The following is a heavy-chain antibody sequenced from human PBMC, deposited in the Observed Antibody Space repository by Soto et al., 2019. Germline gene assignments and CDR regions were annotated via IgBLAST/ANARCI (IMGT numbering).Heavy chain of an antibody. CDR2: IYHSGST. Sequence: SETLSLTCAVSGGSISSGGYSWSWIRQPPGKGLEWIGYIYHSGSTYYNPSLKSRLSISVDTSKNQFSLKVSSVTAADTAVYYCARVAVAGTRFDYWGQGTLVTVSS. D-gene: IGHD6-19*01. J-gene: IGHJ4*02. CDR3: ARVAVAGTRFDY. V-gene: IGHV4-30-2*01. CDR1: GGSISSGGYS.